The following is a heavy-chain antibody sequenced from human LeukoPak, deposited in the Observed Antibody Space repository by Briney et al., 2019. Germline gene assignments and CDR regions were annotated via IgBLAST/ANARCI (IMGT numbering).Heavy chain of an antibody. D-gene: IGHD3-10*01. Sequence: SETLSLTCTVSGGSISSSYYWGWIRQPPGKGLEWVGHIYYDGSTYYNPSLKSRVTISVDTSKNQFSLKLSSVTAADTAVYYCARDLVLLWFGESLPYGMDVWGQGTTVTVSS. J-gene: IGHJ6*02. CDR3: ARDLVLLWFGESLPYGMDV. V-gene: IGHV4-39*07. CDR2: IYYDGST. CDR1: GGSISSSYY.